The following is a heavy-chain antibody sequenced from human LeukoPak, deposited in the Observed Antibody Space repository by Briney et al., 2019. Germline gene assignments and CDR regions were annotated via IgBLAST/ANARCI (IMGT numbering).Heavy chain of an antibody. CDR2: ISWNSGSI. D-gene: IGHD6-13*01. CDR3: AKEGISSSWLGY. J-gene: IGHJ4*02. V-gene: IGHV3-9*01. Sequence: GGSLRLSCAASGFTFDDYAMHWVRQAPGKGLEWVSGISWNSGSIGYADSVKGRFTISRDNAKNSLYLQMNSLRAEDTALYYCAKEGISSSWLGYWGQGTLVTVSS. CDR1: GFTFDDYA.